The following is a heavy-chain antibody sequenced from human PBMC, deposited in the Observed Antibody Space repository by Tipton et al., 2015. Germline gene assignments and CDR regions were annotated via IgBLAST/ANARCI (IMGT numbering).Heavy chain of an antibody. CDR2: ISHSGNT. Sequence: TLSLTCAVSAYSISSDYYWGWIRQPPGKGLEWIGSISHSGNTYYNPSLKSRVTMSRDTSKNQFSLQLNSVTPEDTAMYYCARASFRGFHDSSGFSDWFDPWGQGTLVTVSS. D-gene: IGHD3-22*01. V-gene: IGHV4-38-2*01. J-gene: IGHJ5*02. CDR1: AYSISSDYY. CDR3: ARASFRGFHDSSGFSDWFDP.